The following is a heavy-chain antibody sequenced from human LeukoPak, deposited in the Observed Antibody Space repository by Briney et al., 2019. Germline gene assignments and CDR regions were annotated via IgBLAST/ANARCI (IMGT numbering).Heavy chain of an antibody. D-gene: IGHD1-14*01. CDR1: GFTFSDYN. CDR3: ARSRY. CDR2: ISRSSYYI. Sequence: GGSERLSCAAYGFTFSDYNMNWVRQAPGKGLEWVSSISRSSYYIYYTDSVKGRFTISRDNAKNSLYLQMNSLRAEDTAVYFCARSRYWGQGTLVTVSS. V-gene: IGHV3-21*01. J-gene: IGHJ4*02.